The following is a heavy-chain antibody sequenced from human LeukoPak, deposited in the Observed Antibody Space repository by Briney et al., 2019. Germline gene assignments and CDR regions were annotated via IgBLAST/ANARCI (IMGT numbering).Heavy chain of an antibody. CDR2: ISAYNGNT. CDR1: GYTFTSYG. Sequence: GASVKVSCKASGYTFTSYGISWVRQAPGQGLEWMGWISAYNGNTNYAQKLQGRVTMTTDTSTSTAYMELRSLRSDDTAVYYCARDSEFYDGSNYTYYFDLWGQGTLVTVSS. D-gene: IGHD5-24*01. CDR3: ARDSEFYDGSNYTYYFDL. J-gene: IGHJ4*02. V-gene: IGHV1-18*01.